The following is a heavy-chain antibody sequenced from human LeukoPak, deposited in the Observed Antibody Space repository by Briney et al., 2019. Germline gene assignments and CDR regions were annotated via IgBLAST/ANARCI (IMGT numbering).Heavy chain of an antibody. CDR3: ARADMVRGEASACDI. V-gene: IGHV4-30-2*01. CDR1: GCSISSGGYS. Sequence: SETLSLTCAVSGCSISSGGYSWSWIRQPPGKGLVWIGYIYHSGSTYYNPSLTSRVTISVDRSKTQFSLKLSSVTAADTAVYYCARADMVRGEASACDIGGQGKMVTVSS. D-gene: IGHD3-10*01. CDR2: IYHSGST. J-gene: IGHJ3*02.